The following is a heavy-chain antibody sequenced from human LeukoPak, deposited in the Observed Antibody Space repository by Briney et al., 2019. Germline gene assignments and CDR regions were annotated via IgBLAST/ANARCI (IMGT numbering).Heavy chain of an antibody. CDR1: GGSISSYY. CDR2: IYYSGST. V-gene: IGHV4-59*08. J-gene: IGHJ4*02. CDR3: ARAVEV. D-gene: IGHD4-23*01. Sequence: SETLSLTCTVSGGSISSYYWSWIRQPPGKGLEWIGYIYYSGSTNYNPSLESRVTISVDTSKNQFSLKLSSVTAADTVVYYCARAVEVWGQGTLVTASS.